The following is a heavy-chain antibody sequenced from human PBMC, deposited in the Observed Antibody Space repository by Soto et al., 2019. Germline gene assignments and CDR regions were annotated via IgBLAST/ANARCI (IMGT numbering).Heavy chain of an antibody. D-gene: IGHD3-9*01. J-gene: IGHJ6*02. CDR2: INPNSGGT. Sequence: ASVKVSCKASGYTFTGYYMHWVRQAPGQGLGWMGWINPNSGGTNYAQKFQGWVTMTRDTSISTAYMELSRLRSDDTAVYYCARDIRYFDWLSRAYYYGMDVWGQGTTVTVSS. CDR3: ARDIRYFDWLSRAYYYGMDV. V-gene: IGHV1-2*04. CDR1: GYTFTGYY.